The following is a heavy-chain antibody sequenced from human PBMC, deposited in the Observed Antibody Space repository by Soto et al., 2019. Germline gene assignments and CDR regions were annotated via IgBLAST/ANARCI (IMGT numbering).Heavy chain of an antibody. J-gene: IGHJ4*02. CDR2: IVVGSGNT. V-gene: IGHV1-58*01. CDR1: GFTFTSSA. CDR3: AAVDFWSGYPTMQYDY. D-gene: IGHD3-3*01. Sequence: SVKVSCKASGFTFTSSAVQWVRQARGQRLEWIGWIVVGSGNTNYAQKFQERVTITRDMSTSTAYMELSSLRSEDTAVYYCAAVDFWSGYPTMQYDYWGQGTLVTVSS.